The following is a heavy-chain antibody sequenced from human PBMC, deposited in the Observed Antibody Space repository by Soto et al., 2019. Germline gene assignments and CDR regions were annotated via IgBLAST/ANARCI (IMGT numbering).Heavy chain of an antibody. J-gene: IGHJ4*02. CDR1: GFTFSNYA. Sequence: GGSLRLSCAASGFTFSNYAMHWVRQAPGKGLEWVAIIAYDGRNKYYADSVKGRFTISRDNSKNTLYLQMNSLRIEDTDVYYCARELERVFDYWGQGTLVTVSS. CDR2: IAYDGRNK. D-gene: IGHD1-1*01. V-gene: IGHV3-30*04. CDR3: ARELERVFDY.